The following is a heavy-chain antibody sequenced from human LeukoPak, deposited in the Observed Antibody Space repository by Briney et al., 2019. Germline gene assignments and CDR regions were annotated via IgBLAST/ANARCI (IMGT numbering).Heavy chain of an antibody. V-gene: IGHV3-74*01. CDR1: GFTFSSHW. CDR2: INSDGSIT. D-gene: IGHD1-7*01. J-gene: IGHJ5*02. Sequence: PGGSLRLSCAASGFTFSSHWMHWVRQAPGKGLVWVSRINSDGSITTYADSVKGRFTISRDNAKNTLYLQMNSLRAEDTAVYYCARDDWNSNWFDPWGQGTLVTVSS. CDR3: ARDDWNSNWFDP.